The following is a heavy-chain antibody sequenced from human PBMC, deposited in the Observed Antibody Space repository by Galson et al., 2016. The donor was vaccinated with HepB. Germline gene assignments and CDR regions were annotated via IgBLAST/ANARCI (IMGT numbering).Heavy chain of an antibody. CDR3: ARETVVVVVSATFGNWFDP. J-gene: IGHJ5*02. CDR2: ISHRGST. D-gene: IGHD2-15*01. Sequence: SETLSLTCAVYGGSFSGYYWSWIRQPPGKGLEWIGEISHRGSTNYNPSLKSRVTISVDTYMNQFSLKLTSVTAADTAVYFCARETVVVVVSATFGNWFDPWGQGTLVTVSS. CDR1: GGSFSGYY. V-gene: IGHV4-34*01.